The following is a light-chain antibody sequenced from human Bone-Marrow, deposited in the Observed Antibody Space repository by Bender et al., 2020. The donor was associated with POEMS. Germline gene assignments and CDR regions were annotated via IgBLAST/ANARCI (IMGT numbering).Light chain of an antibody. J-gene: IGLJ2*01. V-gene: IGLV1-36*01. CDR1: TSNIGNNA. CDR2: FNN. CDR3: AEWDDSLNGVG. Sequence: QSVLTQPHSVSEAPRQRVTISCSGSTSNIGNNAVDWYQQFPGKPPTLLIYFNNLLSSGVSDRYSASRSGTSASLAISGLQSEDEADYFCAEWDDSLNGVGFGGGTKVTVL.